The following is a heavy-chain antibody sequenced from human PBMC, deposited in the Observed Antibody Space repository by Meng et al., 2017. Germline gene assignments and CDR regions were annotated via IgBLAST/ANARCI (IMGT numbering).Heavy chain of an antibody. J-gene: IGHJ6*02. V-gene: IGHV3-48*04. CDR3: ARCTMVRGVIFYYGMDV. CDR1: GFTFSSYS. Sequence: GESLKISCAASGFTFSSYSMNWVRQAPGKGLEWVSYISSSGSTIYYADSVKGRFTISRDNAKNSLYLQMNSLRAEDTAVYYCARCTMVRGVIFYYGMDVWGQGTTVTVSS. D-gene: IGHD3-10*01. CDR2: ISSSGSTI.